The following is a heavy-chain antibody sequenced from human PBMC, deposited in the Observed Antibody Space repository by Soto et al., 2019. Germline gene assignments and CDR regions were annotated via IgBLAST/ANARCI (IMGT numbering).Heavy chain of an antibody. CDR2: IIPIFGTA. CDR1: GGTFSSYA. Sequence: ASVKVSCKASGGTFSSYAISWVRQAPGQGLEWMGGIIPIFGTANYAQKFQGRVTITADESTSTAYMELSSLRSEDTAVYYCARASWDDSSGYTQIDAFDIWGQGTMVTVSS. D-gene: IGHD3-22*01. J-gene: IGHJ3*02. V-gene: IGHV1-69*13. CDR3: ARASWDDSSGYTQIDAFDI.